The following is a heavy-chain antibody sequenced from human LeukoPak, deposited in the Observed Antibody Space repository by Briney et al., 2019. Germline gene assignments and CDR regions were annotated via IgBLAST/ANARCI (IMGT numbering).Heavy chain of an antibody. J-gene: IGHJ4*02. CDR3: ARARTVSYYGDFDY. Sequence: SETLSLTCAVYGGSFSGYYWSWIRQPPGKGLEWIGEINHSGSTNYNPSLKSRVTISVDTSKNQFSLKLSSVTAADTAVYYCARARTVSYYGDFDYWGQGTLVTVSS. CDR1: GGSFSGYY. D-gene: IGHD3-10*01. V-gene: IGHV4-34*01. CDR2: INHSGST.